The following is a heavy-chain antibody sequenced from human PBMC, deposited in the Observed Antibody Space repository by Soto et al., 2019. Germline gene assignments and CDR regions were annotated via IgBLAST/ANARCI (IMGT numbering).Heavy chain of an antibody. D-gene: IGHD3-3*01. CDR1: GGSISSGGYS. Sequence: SETLSLTCAVSGGSISSGGYSWSWIRQPPGKGLEWIGYIYHSVSTYYNPSLKSRVTISVDRSKNQFSLKLSSVTAADTAVYYCARGGAGSGYYTVGSGFDPWGQGTLVTVSS. CDR3: ARGGAGSGYYTVGSGFDP. J-gene: IGHJ5*02. V-gene: IGHV4-30-2*01. CDR2: IYHSVST.